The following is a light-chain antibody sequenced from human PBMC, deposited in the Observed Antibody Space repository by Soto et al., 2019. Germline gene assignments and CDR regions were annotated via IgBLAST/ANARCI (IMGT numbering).Light chain of an antibody. V-gene: IGKV3-20*01. J-gene: IGKJ4*02. CDR2: ATS. CDR3: QQYDPSPPLT. CDR1: QSVSSKY. Sequence: EIVLTQSPGTLSLSPGKRASLSCRASQSVSSKYLAWYQQKTGQPPRLLIYATSSRATGIPDRFSGSGSGTDFTLTISRLEPEDFAVYYCQQYDPSPPLTFGGGTKVELK.